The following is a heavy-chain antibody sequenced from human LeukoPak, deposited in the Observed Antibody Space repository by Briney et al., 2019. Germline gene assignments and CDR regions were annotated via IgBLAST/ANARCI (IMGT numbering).Heavy chain of an antibody. CDR2: IRYDGSNK. CDR3: AREDDYGGLIDY. D-gene: IGHD4-23*01. Sequence: GGSLRLSCAASGFTFSSYGMHWVRQAPGKGLEWVTFIRYDGSNKYYADSVKGRFTISRDNSKNTLYLQMNSLRAEDTAVFYCAREDDYGGLIDYWGQGTLVTVSS. V-gene: IGHV3-30*02. J-gene: IGHJ4*02. CDR1: GFTFSSYG.